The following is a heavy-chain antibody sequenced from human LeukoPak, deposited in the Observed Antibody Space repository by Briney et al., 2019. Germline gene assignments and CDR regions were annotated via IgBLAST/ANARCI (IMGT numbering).Heavy chain of an antibody. CDR2: ISYDGSNK. D-gene: IGHD5-18*01. V-gene: IGHV3-30*18. CDR3: AKDGDTATYYYYYSGMDV. J-gene: IGHJ6*02. Sequence: GGSLRLSCAASGFTFSSYGMHWVRQAPGKGLEWVAVISYDGSNKYYADSVKGRFTISRDNSKNTLYLQMNSLRAEDTAVYYCAKDGDTATYYYYYSGMDVWGQGTTVTVSS. CDR1: GFTFSSYG.